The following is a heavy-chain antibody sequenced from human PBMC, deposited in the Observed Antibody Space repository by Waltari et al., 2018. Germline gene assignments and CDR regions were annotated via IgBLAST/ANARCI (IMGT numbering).Heavy chain of an antibody. CDR1: GGPFGGYG. D-gene: IGHD7-27*01. CDR3: ATHKLGVSQHYYHMDV. Sequence: VQLVQSGAEVRTPGSSVKVSCKASGGPFGGYGISWVRLVPGQRLEWMGVIIPMFGIPDYSQKFQGRLTITADESTSTVYMELGSLTSEDTAVYYCATHKLGVSQHYYHMDVWGKGTPVTISS. J-gene: IGHJ6*03. CDR2: IIPMFGIP. V-gene: IGHV1-69*12.